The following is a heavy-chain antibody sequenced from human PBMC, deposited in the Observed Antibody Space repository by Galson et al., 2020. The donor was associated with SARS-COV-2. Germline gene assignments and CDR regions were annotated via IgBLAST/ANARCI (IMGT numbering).Heavy chain of an antibody. CDR1: GFTFSTYN. CDR3: ARDRSHYYDSSGYYCDAFDI. D-gene: IGHD3-22*01. J-gene: IGHJ3*02. Sequence: GGSLRLSCAASGFTFSTYNMNWVRQAPGKGLEWVSSISSSSDYIYYTDSVKGLFTISRDNAKNSLYLQMNSLRAEDTAVYYCARDRSHYYDSSGYYCDAFDIWGQGTMVTVSS. CDR2: ISSSSDYI. V-gene: IGHV3-21*01.